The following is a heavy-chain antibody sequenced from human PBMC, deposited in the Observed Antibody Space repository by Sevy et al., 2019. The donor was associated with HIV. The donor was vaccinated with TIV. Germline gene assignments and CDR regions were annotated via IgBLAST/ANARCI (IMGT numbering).Heavy chain of an antibody. D-gene: IGHD3-22*01. V-gene: IGHV3-30*02. CDR2: IQSDGGNQ. CDR1: GFPFSSYA. Sequence: GESLKISCTASGFPFSSYAIHWIRQAPGKGLEWVAYIQSDGGNQYYGDSVKGRFTISRDNSKNTVYLQMDSLRVEDMAVYYCAKNPYDNNAFDMWGQGTMVTVSS. CDR3: AKNPYDNNAFDM. J-gene: IGHJ3*02.